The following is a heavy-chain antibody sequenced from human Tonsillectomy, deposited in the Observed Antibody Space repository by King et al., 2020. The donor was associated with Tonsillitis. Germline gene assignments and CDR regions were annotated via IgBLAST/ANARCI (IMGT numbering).Heavy chain of an antibody. V-gene: IGHV1-69*01. CDR3: ARGEYHDFWSGYYTRLDY. Sequence: VQLVESGAEVQKPGSSMKFSCTASGGTFSSYAINGVRQAPGQGLDWMGGIIPIFGTANYAQKFQGRVTISADESTSTAYMELSSLRSEDTAVYYCARGEYHDFWSGYYTRLDYWGQGTLVTVSS. D-gene: IGHD3-3*01. CDR2: IIPIFGTA. CDR1: GGTFSSYA. J-gene: IGHJ4*02.